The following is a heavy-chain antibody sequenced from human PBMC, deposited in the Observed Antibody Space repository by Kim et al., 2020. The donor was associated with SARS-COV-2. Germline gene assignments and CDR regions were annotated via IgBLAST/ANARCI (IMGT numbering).Heavy chain of an antibody. CDR2: MNPNSGNT. CDR3: ARGQKVVVVIALGYDMDV. J-gene: IGHJ6*02. CDR1: GYTFTSYD. Sequence: ASVKVSCKASGYTFTSYDINWARQATGQGLEWMGWMNPNSGNTGYAQKFQGRVTMRWNTSISTAYMELSSLRSEDTAVYYCARGQKVVVVIALGYDMDVWGQGTTVTVSS. V-gene: IGHV1-8*01. D-gene: IGHD2-21*01.